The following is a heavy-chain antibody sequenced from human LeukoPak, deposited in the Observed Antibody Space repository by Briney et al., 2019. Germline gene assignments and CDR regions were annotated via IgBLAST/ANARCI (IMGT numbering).Heavy chain of an antibody. CDR2: INPNSGGT. CDR1: GYTFTGYY. V-gene: IGHV1-2*02. D-gene: IGHD3-10*01. J-gene: IGHJ4*02. Sequence: ASVKVSCKASGYTFTGYYMHWVRQAPGQGLEWMGWINPNSGGTNYAQKFQGRVTMTRDTSISTAYMELSRLRSDDTAVYYCAREGLLWFGDPPRTYDYWGQGPWSPSPQ. CDR3: AREGLLWFGDPPRTYDY.